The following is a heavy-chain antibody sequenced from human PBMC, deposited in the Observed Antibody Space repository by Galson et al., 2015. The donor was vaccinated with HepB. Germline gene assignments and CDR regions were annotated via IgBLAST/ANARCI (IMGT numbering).Heavy chain of an antibody. CDR3: AKTGAKSIRLFWDRPTRGNWFDP. D-gene: IGHD2-21*01. CDR1: GFTFSSYA. Sequence: SLRLSCAASGFTFSSYAMSWVRQAPGKGLEWVSAISGSGGSTYYADSVKGRFTISRDNSKNTLYLQMNSLRAEDTAVYYCAKTGAKSIRLFWDRPTRGNWFDPWGQGTLVTVSS. V-gene: IGHV3-23*01. CDR2: ISGSGGST. J-gene: IGHJ5*02.